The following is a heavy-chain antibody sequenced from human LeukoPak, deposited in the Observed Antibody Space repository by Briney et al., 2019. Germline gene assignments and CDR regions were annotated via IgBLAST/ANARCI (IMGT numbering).Heavy chain of an antibody. J-gene: IGHJ4*02. Sequence: GGSLRLSCAASGFTFSSFTMTWVRQAPGKGLEWVSSISSSSSYIFYADSVQGRFTISRDNAKNSLYLQMNSLRAEDTAVYYCARVRELYRDYWGQGTLVTVSS. CDR1: GFTFSSFT. CDR3: ARVRELYRDY. CDR2: ISSSSSYI. D-gene: IGHD1-26*01. V-gene: IGHV3-21*01.